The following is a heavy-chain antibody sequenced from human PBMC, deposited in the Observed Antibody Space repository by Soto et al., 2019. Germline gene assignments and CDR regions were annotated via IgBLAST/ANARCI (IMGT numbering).Heavy chain of an antibody. Sequence: GGSLRLSCAASGFTFSSYGMHWVRQAPGKGLEWVAVISHDGSNKYYADSVKGRFTISRDNSKNTLYLQMNSLRAEDTAVYYCAKEGLQHYYYGMDVWGQGTTVTVSS. D-gene: IGHD4-4*01. J-gene: IGHJ6*02. CDR1: GFTFSSYG. CDR3: AKEGLQHYYYGMDV. CDR2: ISHDGSNK. V-gene: IGHV3-30*18.